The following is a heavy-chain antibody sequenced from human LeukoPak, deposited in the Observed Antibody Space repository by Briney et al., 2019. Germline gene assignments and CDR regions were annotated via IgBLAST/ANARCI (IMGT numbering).Heavy chain of an antibody. Sequence: APVTVSCTASGGTFSSYGISWVRQAPGQGLEWMGWISAYNGNTNYAQKLQGRVTMTTDTSTSTAYMELRSLRSDDTAVYYCARDRDIVVVPAATEVFDPWGQGTLVTVSS. V-gene: IGHV1-18*01. CDR1: GGTFSSYG. D-gene: IGHD2-2*01. CDR3: ARDRDIVVVPAATEVFDP. J-gene: IGHJ5*02. CDR2: ISAYNGNT.